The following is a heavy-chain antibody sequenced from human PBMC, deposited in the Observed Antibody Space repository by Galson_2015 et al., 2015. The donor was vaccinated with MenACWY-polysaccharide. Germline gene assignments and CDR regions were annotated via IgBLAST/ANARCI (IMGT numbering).Heavy chain of an antibody. CDR2: IRSKAYGGTP. V-gene: IGHV3-49*03. Sequence: SLRLSCAASGFNFGDYGMIWIRQAPGKGLEWISLIRSKAYGGTPESAASVKGRFTMSRDDSKRIAYLQMNSLNTEDTAVYYCTRFTAYSHDSNCSFNAFDFWGQGTMVPVSS. CDR3: TRFTAYSHDSNCSFNAFDF. J-gene: IGHJ3*01. D-gene: IGHD3-22*01. CDR1: GFNFGDYG.